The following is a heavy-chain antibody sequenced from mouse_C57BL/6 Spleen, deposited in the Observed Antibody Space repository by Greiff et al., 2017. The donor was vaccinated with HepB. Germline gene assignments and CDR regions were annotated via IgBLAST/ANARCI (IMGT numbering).Heavy chain of an antibody. D-gene: IGHD1-1*01. CDR2: IYPRDGST. J-gene: IGHJ2*01. V-gene: IGHV1-78*01. Sequence: VQLQQSDAELVKPGASVKISCKVSGYTFTDHTIHWMKQRPEQGLEWIGYIYPRDGSTKYNEKFKGKATLTADKSSSTAYMQLNSLTSEDTAVYFCARAPIITTVVEGYWGQGTTLTDSS. CDR3: ARAPIITTVVEGY. CDR1: GYTFTDHT.